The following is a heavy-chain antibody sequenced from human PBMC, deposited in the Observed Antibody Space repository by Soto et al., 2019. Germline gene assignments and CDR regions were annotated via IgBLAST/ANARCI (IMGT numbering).Heavy chain of an antibody. CDR3: ARDGTIVRAGTLGMDV. J-gene: IGHJ6*02. CDR1: GGSISSYY. CDR2: IYTSGST. V-gene: IGHV4-4*07. D-gene: IGHD3-10*01. Sequence: KPSETLSLTCTVSGGSISSYYWSWIRQPAGKGLEWIGRIYTSGSTNYNPSLKSRVTMSVDTSKNQFSLKLSSVTAADTAVYYCARDGTIVRAGTLGMDVWGQGTTVTVSS.